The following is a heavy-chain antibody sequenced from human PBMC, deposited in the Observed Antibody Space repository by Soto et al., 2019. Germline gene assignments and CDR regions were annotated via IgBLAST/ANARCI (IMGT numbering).Heavy chain of an antibody. CDR1: GGIFSSNT. CDR2: IIPRFGTA. D-gene: IGHD2-21*02. J-gene: IGHJ4*02. CDR3: ASKAACGGDCYAFDS. V-gene: IGHV1-69*06. Sequence: QVYLVQSGAEVKKPGSSVKISCKASGGIFSSNTINWVRQAAGQGLEWMGGIIPRFGTANYAEKFQGRVTITADKSTKTEYMELTSLRSEDTAVYYCASKAACGGDCYAFDSWGQGTLVTGSS.